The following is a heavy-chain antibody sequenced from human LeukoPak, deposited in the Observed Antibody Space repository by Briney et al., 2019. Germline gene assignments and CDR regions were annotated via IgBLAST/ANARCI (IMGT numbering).Heavy chain of an antibody. J-gene: IGHJ6*02. Sequence: PSETLSLTCTVSGGSISSYYWSWIQQPPGKGLEWIGYIYYSGSTNYNPSLKSRVTISVDTSKNQFSLKLSSVTAADTAVYYCAGGYYYGMDVWGQGTTVTVSS. CDR3: AGGYYYGMDV. CDR2: IYYSGST. V-gene: IGHV4-59*01. D-gene: IGHD3-16*01. CDR1: GGSISSYY.